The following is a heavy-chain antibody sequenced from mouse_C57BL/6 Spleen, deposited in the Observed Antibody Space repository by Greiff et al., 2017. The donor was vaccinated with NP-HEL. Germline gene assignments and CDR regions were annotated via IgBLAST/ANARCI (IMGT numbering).Heavy chain of an antibody. CDR2: ISSGSSTI. Sequence: EVQVVESGGGLVKPGGSLKLSCAASGFPFSDYGMHWVRQAPEKGLEWVAYISSGSSTIYYADTVKGRFTISRDNAKNTLFLQMTSLRSEDTAMYYCARRFYYYGSSLYYAMDYWGQGTSVTVSS. J-gene: IGHJ4*01. CDR1: GFPFSDYG. CDR3: ARRFYYYGSSLYYAMDY. V-gene: IGHV5-17*01. D-gene: IGHD1-1*01.